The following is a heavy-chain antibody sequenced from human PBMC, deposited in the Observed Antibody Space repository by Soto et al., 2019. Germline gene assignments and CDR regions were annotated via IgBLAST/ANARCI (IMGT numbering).Heavy chain of an antibody. V-gene: IGHV4-30-2*01. CDR3: ARDTPLSGNQLHERGYFDY. Sequence: PSETLSLTCAVSGGSISSGDFSWNWIRQPPGKGLEYIGYIYYGGSTYYNPSLQSRVTMSVDRSRNQFSLKLNSVTAEDTAVYYCARDTPLSGNQLHERGYFDYWGQGTLVTVSS. CDR2: IYYGGST. D-gene: IGHD1-26*01. J-gene: IGHJ4*02. CDR1: GGSISSGDFS.